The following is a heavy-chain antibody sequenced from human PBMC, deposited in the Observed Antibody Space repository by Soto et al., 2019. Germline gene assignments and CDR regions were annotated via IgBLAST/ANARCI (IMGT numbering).Heavy chain of an antibody. J-gene: IGHJ6*02. D-gene: IGHD6-13*01. CDR2: ISSSSSYI. V-gene: IGHV3-21*01. Sequence: PGWSLRLSCSASVFTFSSYSMNWCRQAPGKGLEWVSSISSSSSYIYYADSVKGRFTISRDNAKNSLYLQMNSLRAEDTAVYYCARDRFGYSSSPYWGMDVWGQGTTVTVSS. CDR3: ARDRFGYSSSPYWGMDV. CDR1: VFTFSSYS.